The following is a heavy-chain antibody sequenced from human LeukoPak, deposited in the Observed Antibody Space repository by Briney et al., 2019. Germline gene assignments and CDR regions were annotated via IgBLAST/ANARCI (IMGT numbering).Heavy chain of an antibody. V-gene: IGHV1-58*01. CDR1: GFTFTSSA. CDR3: AARWGDGYNYLPNPADH. J-gene: IGHJ4*02. CDR2: IVVGSGNT. Sequence: ASVKVSCKASGFTFTSSAVQWVRQARGQRLEWIGWIVVGSGNTNYAQKLQERVTITRDMSTSTAYMELSSLRSEDTAVYYCAARWGDGYNYLPNPADHWGQGTLLTVSS. D-gene: IGHD5-24*01.